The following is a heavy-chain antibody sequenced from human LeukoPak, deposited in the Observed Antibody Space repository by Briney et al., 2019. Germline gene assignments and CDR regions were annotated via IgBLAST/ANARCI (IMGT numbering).Heavy chain of an antibody. V-gene: IGHV3-7*01. CDR1: GCRFSNNL. J-gene: IGHJ1*01. D-gene: IGHD4-17*01. CDR2: VKKDASEK. CDR3: ARDDYGDYIEYFQN. Sequence: GGSLRLSCAASGCRFSNNLMTWVRQAPGKGLEWVARVKKDASEKYYVDSVKGRFTISRDNAKNSLYLQMSSLRAEDTPVYYSARDDYGDYIEYFQNWGQGTLVTVSP.